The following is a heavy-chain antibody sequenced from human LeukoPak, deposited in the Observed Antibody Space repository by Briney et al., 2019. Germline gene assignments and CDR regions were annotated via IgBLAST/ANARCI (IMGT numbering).Heavy chain of an antibody. V-gene: IGHV4-59*01. CDR3: ARHRGAYGGSLFDP. Sequence: PSETLSLTCAVYGGSFSGYYWSWIRQPPGKGLEWIGYIYYSGSTNYNPSLKSRVTISVDTSKNQFSLKLSSVTAADTAVYYCARHRGAYGGSLFDPWGQGTLVTVSS. D-gene: IGHD4-23*01. J-gene: IGHJ5*02. CDR2: IYYSGST. CDR1: GGSFSGYY.